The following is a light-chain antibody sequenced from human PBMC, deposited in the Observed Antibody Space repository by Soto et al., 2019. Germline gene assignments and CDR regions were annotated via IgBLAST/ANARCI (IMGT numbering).Light chain of an antibody. CDR2: GAS. J-gene: IGKJ1*01. CDR1: QSVRSS. V-gene: IGKV3-15*01. CDR3: QQYDNWPQT. Sequence: EIVMTQSPATLSVSPGERATLSCGASQSVRSSLAWYQQKPGQAPRLLIHGASTRAPGVPARFSGGGSGTDFTLTISSLQSEDFAVYYCQQYDNWPQTFGQGTKVDIK.